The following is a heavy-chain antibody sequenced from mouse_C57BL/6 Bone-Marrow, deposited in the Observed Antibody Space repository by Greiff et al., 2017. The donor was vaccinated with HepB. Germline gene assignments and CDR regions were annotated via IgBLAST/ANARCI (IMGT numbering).Heavy chain of an antibody. V-gene: IGHV1-53*01. CDR1: GYTFTSYW. D-gene: IGHD1-1*01. CDR2: INPSNGGT. J-gene: IGHJ3*01. Sequence: VQLQQSGTELVKPGASVKLSCKASGYTFTSYWMHWVKQRPGQGLEWIGNINPSNGGTNYNEKFKSKATLTVDKSSSTAYMQLSSLTSEDSAVYYCARDLDYYGSSLAWFAYWGQGTLVTVSA. CDR3: ARDLDYYGSSLAWFAY.